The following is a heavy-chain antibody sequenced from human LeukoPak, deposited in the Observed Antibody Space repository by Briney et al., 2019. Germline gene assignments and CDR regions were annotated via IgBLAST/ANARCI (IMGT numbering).Heavy chain of an antibody. J-gene: IGHJ5*02. Sequence: GGSLRLSCAASGFMFNTYAMSWVRQAPGKGLEWVSGISGGGGSTYYADSVKGRFTISRDNSKDTLYLQMNSLRAEDTAVYYCARDPEIVVVPAVNRGNWFDPWGQGTLVTVSS. CDR1: GFMFNTYA. V-gene: IGHV3-23*01. CDR2: ISGGGGST. CDR3: ARDPEIVVVPAVNRGNWFDP. D-gene: IGHD2-2*01.